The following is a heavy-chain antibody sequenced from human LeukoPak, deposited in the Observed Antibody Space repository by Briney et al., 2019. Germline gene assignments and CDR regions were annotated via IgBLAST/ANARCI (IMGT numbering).Heavy chain of an antibody. CDR1: GYTFTSYG. J-gene: IGHJ4*02. CDR2: ISAYNGNT. CDR3: ARDQAVDYYDSSGYSGVIDY. V-gene: IGHV1-18*01. Sequence: ASVKVSCTASGYTFTSYGISWVRQAPGQGLEWMGWISAYNGNTNYAQKLQGRVTMTTDTSTSTAYMELRSLRSDDTAVYYCARDQAVDYYDSSGYSGVIDYWGQGTLVTVSS. D-gene: IGHD3-22*01.